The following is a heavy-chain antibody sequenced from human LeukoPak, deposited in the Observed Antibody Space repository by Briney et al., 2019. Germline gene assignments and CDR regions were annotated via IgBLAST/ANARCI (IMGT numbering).Heavy chain of an antibody. D-gene: IGHD2-2*01. CDR2: IYYSGST. CDR1: GGSISSSSYY. V-gene: IGHV4-39*01. Sequence: PSETLSLTCTVSGGSISSSSYYWGWLRQPPGKGLEWIGSIYYSGSTYYTPSLKSRVTISVNTSKNQFSLKLSSVTAADTAVYYCARSRYCSTTSCYAFDIWGQGTMVTVSS. J-gene: IGHJ3*02. CDR3: ARSRYCSTTSCYAFDI.